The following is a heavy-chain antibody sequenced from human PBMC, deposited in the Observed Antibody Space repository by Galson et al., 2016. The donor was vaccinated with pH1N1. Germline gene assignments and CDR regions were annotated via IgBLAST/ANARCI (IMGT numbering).Heavy chain of an antibody. CDR3: TAYNWGSPFDV. Sequence: SLRLSCAASGFTFNNYWMYWVRQAPGKGLVWVSRISPDGTDTLNADSVRGRFTITRDNSKNTLFLQMNSLGAEDTAMYYCTAYNWGSPFDVWGQGAMATV. J-gene: IGHJ3*01. CDR2: ISPDGTDT. D-gene: IGHD7-27*01. V-gene: IGHV3-74*01. CDR1: GFTFNNYW.